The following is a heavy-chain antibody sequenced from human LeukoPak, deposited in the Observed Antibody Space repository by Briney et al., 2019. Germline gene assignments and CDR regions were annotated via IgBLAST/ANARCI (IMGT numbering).Heavy chain of an antibody. D-gene: IGHD5-18*01. Sequence: SETLSFTCTVSGGSISSSSYYWGWIRQSPGKGLEWIGSIYYGGNTYYNPSLKSRVSISVDRSKNQFSLKLSSVTAADTAVYYCAREFVDTAMVRWNYFDYWGQGTLVTVSS. CDR2: IYYGGNT. CDR1: GGSISSSSYY. CDR3: AREFVDTAMVRWNYFDY. V-gene: IGHV4-39*07. J-gene: IGHJ4*02.